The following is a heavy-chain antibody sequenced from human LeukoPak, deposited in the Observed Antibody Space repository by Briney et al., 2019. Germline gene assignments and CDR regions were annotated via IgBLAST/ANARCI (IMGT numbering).Heavy chain of an antibody. Sequence: TSETLSLTCAVYGGSFSGNYWSWIRRPPGKGLEWIGEINHSGSTNYNPSLKSRVTISVDTSKNQFSLKLSSVTAADTAVYYCARLLGYSSSSVDYWGQGTMVTVSS. D-gene: IGHD6-6*01. CDR1: GGSFSGNY. CDR2: INHSGST. V-gene: IGHV4-34*01. J-gene: IGHJ4*02. CDR3: ARLLGYSSSSVDY.